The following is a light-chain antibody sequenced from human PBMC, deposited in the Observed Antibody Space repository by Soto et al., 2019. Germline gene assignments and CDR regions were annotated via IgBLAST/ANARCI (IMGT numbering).Light chain of an antibody. CDR3: QQRSNRPRFT. CDR1: QSVSSY. CDR2: DVS. Sequence: IVMTQSPAALSVSPGERATLSCRASQSVSSYLAWYQQKPGQAPRLLIYDVSNRATGTPARFSGSGSGTDFTLSISSLEPEDFAVYYCQQRSNRPRFTFGPGTKVDI. J-gene: IGKJ3*01. V-gene: IGKV3-11*01.